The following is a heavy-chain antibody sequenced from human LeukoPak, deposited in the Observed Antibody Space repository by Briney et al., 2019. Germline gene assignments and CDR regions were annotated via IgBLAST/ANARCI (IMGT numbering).Heavy chain of an antibody. J-gene: IGHJ4*02. D-gene: IGHD3-22*01. CDR1: GFTFSSYA. CDR2: ISGSGGST. CDR3: AKGLRGRYYYDSSGYYFDY. Sequence: PGGSLRLSCAASGFTFSSYAMSWVRQAPGKGLEWVSAISGSGGSTYYADSVKGRFTISRDNSKNTLYLQMNSLRAEDTAVYYCAKGLRGRYYYDSSGYYFDYWGQGTLVTASS. V-gene: IGHV3-23*01.